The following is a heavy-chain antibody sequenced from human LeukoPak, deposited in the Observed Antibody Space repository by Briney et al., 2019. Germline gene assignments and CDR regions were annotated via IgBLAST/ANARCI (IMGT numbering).Heavy chain of an antibody. CDR2: IYYSGST. J-gene: IGHJ1*01. V-gene: IGHV4-31*03. D-gene: IGHD6-13*01. CDR1: GGSISSGGYY. CDR3: ARGGGASIAAAGDFQH. Sequence: PSQTLSLTCTVSGGSISSGGYYWSWIRQHPGKGLEWIGYIYYSGSTYYNPSLKSRVTISVDTSKNQFSLKLSSVTAADTAVYYCARGGGASIAAAGDFQHWGQGTLVTVSS.